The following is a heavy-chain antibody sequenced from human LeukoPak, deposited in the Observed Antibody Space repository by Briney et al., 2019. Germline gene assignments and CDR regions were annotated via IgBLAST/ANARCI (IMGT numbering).Heavy chain of an antibody. CDR3: AGQIQLSYYGMDV. CDR2: IYPGDSDT. D-gene: IGHD5-18*01. J-gene: IGHJ6*02. V-gene: IGHV5-51*01. Sequence: GESLKISCKGSGYRFTSYWIGWVRQMPGKGLEWIGIIYPGDSDTRYSPSFQGQVTISADKSISTAYLQWSSLKASDTAMYYCAGQIQLSYYGMDVWGQGTTVTVPS. CDR1: GYRFTSYW.